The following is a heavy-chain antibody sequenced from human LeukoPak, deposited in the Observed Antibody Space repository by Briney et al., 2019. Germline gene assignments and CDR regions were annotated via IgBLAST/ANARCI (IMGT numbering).Heavy chain of an antibody. D-gene: IGHD4-17*01. CDR2: IWYDGSNK. J-gene: IGHJ5*02. V-gene: IGHV3-33*01. Sequence: GGSLRLSCAASGFTLSSYGMHWVRQALGKGLEWVAVIWYDGSNKYYADSVKGRFTISRDNSKNTLYLQMNSLRAEDTAVYYCARENGDETGGWFDPWGQGTLVTVSS. CDR3: ARENGDETGGWFDP. CDR1: GFTLSSYG.